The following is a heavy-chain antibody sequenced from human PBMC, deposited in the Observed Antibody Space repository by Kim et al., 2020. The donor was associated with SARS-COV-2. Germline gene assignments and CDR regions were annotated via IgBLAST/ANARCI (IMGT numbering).Heavy chain of an antibody. J-gene: IGHJ4*02. V-gene: IGHV3-30*01. D-gene: IGHD3-9*01. Sequence: SVKGLFTISRDNSKNTLYLQMNSLRADDTALYYCVSEKSFYGFLTGPLDYWGQGTLVTVSS. CDR3: VSEKSFYGFLTGPLDY.